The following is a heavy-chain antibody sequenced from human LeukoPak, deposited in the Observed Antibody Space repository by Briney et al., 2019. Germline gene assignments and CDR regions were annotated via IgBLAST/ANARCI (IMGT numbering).Heavy chain of an antibody. CDR3: ARTYCAEDCSIRYFDY. CDR1: GYILSSYN. CDR2: INPSGGDT. Sequence: GVSVKVSCKASGYILSSYNMHWVRQAPGQGLEWLGIINPSGGDTKYAQKFQGRVTLTRDKSTSTVYMALSSLTSDDTAVYYCARTYCAEDCSIRYFDYWGQGTLVTVSS. D-gene: IGHD2-21*02. V-gene: IGHV1-46*01. J-gene: IGHJ4*02.